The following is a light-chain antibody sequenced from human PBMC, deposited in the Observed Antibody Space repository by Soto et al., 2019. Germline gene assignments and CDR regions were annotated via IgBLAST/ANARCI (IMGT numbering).Light chain of an antibody. J-gene: IGKJ2*01. CDR2: AAS. Sequence: DSQMTPSASSLSASVVDRVTIPCRASQSISRFLNWYQHKPGKAPELLMFAASNLESGVPSRFSGSGSGTEFTLTISSLQAEDFATYYCEQTDSTTHTFGQGTKVDI. CDR1: QSISRF. V-gene: IGKV1-39*01. CDR3: EQTDSTTHT.